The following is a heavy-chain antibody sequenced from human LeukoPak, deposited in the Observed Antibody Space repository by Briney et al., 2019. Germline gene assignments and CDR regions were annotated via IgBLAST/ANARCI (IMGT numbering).Heavy chain of an antibody. CDR2: ISAYNGNT. J-gene: IGHJ4*02. V-gene: IGHV1-18*01. Sequence: GASVKVSCKASGYTFTSYGISWVRQAPGQGLEWMGWISAYNGNTNYAQKLQGRVTMTTDTSTSTAYMELRSLRSDDTAVYYCERVTGYMIEDYFDYWGQGTLVTVSS. CDR1: GYTFTSYG. CDR3: ERVTGYMIEDYFDY. D-gene: IGHD3-22*01.